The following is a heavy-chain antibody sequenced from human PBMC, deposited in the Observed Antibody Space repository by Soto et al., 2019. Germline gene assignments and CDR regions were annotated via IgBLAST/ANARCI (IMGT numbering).Heavy chain of an antibody. V-gene: IGHV3-30*18. D-gene: IGHD3-22*01. CDR2: ISYDGSNK. CDR3: AKMSSMTSTVDD. Sequence: PGGSLRLSCAASGFTFSSYGMHWVRQAPGKGLEWVAVISYDGSNKYYADSVKGRFTISRDNSKNTLYLQMNSLRAEDTALYYCAKMSSMTSTVDDWGQGTVAT. CDR1: GFTFSSYG. J-gene: IGHJ4*02.